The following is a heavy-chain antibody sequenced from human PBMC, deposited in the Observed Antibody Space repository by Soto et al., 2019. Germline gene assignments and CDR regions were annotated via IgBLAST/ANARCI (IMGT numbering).Heavy chain of an antibody. CDR3: ARDGAFLDGPNRVGAITHSFYYYYGIDV. D-gene: IGHD1-26*01. V-gene: IGHV1-46*01. J-gene: IGHJ6*02. CDR1: GYTFTSYY. Sequence: ASVKVSCKASGYTFTSYYMHWVRQAPGQGLEWMGIINPSGGSTSYAQKFQGRVTMTRDTSTSTVYMELSSLRSEDTAVYYCARDGAFLDGPNRVGAITHSFYYYYGIDVWGQGTKVTVYS. CDR2: INPSGGST.